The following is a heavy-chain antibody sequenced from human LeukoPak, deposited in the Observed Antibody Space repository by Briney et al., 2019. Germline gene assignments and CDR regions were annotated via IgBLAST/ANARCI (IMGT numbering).Heavy chain of an antibody. J-gene: IGHJ4*02. CDR2: IYHSGGT. Sequence: PSETLSLTCAVSGYSISSCYLWGWLRQPPGEGLEWIGSIYHSGGTNYSPSLKSRATISVDTSKNQFSLMLSSVTAEDTAVYYCARGSGSGSYGALDYWGQGMLVTVSS. CDR1: GYSISSCYL. D-gene: IGHD3-10*01. V-gene: IGHV4-38-2*01. CDR3: ARGSGSGSYGALDY.